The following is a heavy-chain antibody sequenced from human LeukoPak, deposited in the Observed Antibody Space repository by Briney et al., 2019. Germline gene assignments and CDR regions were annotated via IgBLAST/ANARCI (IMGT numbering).Heavy chain of an antibody. V-gene: IGHV1-2*02. CDR3: ARQTVERQPDAFDI. D-gene: IGHD1-1*01. Sequence: GSVKVSCKASGYTFTGYYMHWVRQAPGQGLEWMGWINPNSGGTNYAQKFQGRVTMTRDTSISTAYMELSRLRSGDTAVYYCARQTVERQPDAFDIWGQGTMVTVSS. J-gene: IGHJ3*02. CDR1: GYTFTGYY. CDR2: INPNSGGT.